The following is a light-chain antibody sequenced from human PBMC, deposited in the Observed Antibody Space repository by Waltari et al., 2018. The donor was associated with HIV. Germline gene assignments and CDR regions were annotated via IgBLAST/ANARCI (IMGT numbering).Light chain of an antibody. J-gene: IGLJ3*02. CDR1: ISDIGLYDF. CDR2: GVT. CDR3: SSLTLTHTVA. V-gene: IGLV2-14*01. Sequence: QSALTQPASVSGSPGQSITISCTGTISDIGLYDFVSWYRQYPGKAPQLIIFGVTSRPTGVISRFSGSKSGNTASLTISGLQAEDEADYYCSSLTLTHTVAFGGGTKVTV.